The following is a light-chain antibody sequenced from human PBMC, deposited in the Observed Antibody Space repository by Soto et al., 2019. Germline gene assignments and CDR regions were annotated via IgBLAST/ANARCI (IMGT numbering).Light chain of an antibody. CDR2: WAS. Sequence: DIVMTQSPDSLAVSLGERATIKCKSSLSLLYSSNDKSYLTWYRQKPGQPPEMLIYWASTRESGVPDRFSGSGSGTDFTLTISSLQAEDVAIYYCQQYYTTPWTFGQGTRVEAK. V-gene: IGKV4-1*01. CDR3: QQYYTTPWT. CDR1: LSLLYSSNDKSY. J-gene: IGKJ1*01.